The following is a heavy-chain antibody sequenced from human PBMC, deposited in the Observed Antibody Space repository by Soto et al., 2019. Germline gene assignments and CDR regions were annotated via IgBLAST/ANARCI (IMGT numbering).Heavy chain of an antibody. D-gene: IGHD4-17*01. CDR3: ARDDYGDYVLGL. V-gene: IGHV1-46*01. CDR2: INPSGGST. Sequence: QVQLVQSGAEVKKPGASVKVSCKASGYTFTSYYMHWVRQAPGQGLEWMGIINPSGGSTSYAQKCQGRVTMTRDTATSTVYRELSSLRSEDTAVYYCARDDYGDYVLGLWGQGTLVTVSS. J-gene: IGHJ5*02. CDR1: GYTFTSYY.